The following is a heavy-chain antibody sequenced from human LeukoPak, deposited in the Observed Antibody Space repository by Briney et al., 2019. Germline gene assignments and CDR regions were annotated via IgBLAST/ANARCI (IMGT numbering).Heavy chain of an antibody. Sequence: GGSLRLSCAASGFTLSSYEVNWVRQAPGKGLEWVSYISSSGSTIYYADSVKGRFTISRDNAKNSLFLQMNSLRAEDTAVYYCARGRGGSSLYYFDYRGQGTLVTVSS. V-gene: IGHV3-48*03. CDR1: GFTLSSYE. CDR2: ISSSGSTI. CDR3: ARGRGGSSLYYFDY. J-gene: IGHJ4*02. D-gene: IGHD2-15*01.